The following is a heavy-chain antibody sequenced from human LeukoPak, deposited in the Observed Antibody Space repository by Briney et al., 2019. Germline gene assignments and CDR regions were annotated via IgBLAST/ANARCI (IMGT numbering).Heavy chain of an antibody. CDR3: ARGAGWLIDY. CDR2: IYYSET. CDR1: GASISSYY. J-gene: IGHJ4*02. V-gene: IGHV4-59*01. D-gene: IGHD3-16*01. Sequence: SETLSLTCSVSGASISSYYWSWIRQSPGKGLEWIGNIYYSETNYNPSLKSRVIISADTSKNQFSLRLTSVTAADTAVYYCARGAGWLIDYWGQGILVTVPS.